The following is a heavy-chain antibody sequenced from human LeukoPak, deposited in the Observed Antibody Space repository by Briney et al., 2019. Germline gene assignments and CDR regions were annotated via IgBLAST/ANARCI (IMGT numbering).Heavy chain of an antibody. CDR2: INHSGST. V-gene: IGHV4-34*01. CDR3: ARVGIVGPHFDY. CDR1: GGSFSGYY. Sequence: SETLSLTCAVYGGSFSGYYWSRIRQPPGKGLEWIGEINHSGSTNYNPSLRSRVTISVDTSKNQFSLKLSSVTAADTAVYYCARVGIVGPHFDYWGQGTLVTVSS. J-gene: IGHJ4*02. D-gene: IGHD1-26*01.